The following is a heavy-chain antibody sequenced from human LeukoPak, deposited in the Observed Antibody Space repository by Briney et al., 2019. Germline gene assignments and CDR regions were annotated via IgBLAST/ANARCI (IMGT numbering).Heavy chain of an antibody. CDR2: ISSSSSYI. Sequence: GGSLRLSCAASGFTFSSYSMNWVRQAPGKGLEWVSSISSSSSYIYYADSVKGRFTISRDNAKNSLYLQMNSLRAEDTAVYYCASPVHIAYCGGDCYSFDIWGQGTMVTVSS. CDR3: ASPVHIAYCGGDCYSFDI. J-gene: IGHJ3*02. V-gene: IGHV3-21*01. CDR1: GFTFSSYS. D-gene: IGHD2-21*02.